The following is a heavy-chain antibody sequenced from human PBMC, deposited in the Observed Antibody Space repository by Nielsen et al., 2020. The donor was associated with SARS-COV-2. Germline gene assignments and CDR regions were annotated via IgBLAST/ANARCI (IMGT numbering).Heavy chain of an antibody. CDR2: IKSKTDGGTT. CDR3: IWVGATLDI. D-gene: IGHD1-26*01. Sequence: GGSLRLSCAASGFTFSNAWMSWVRQAPGKGLEWVGRIKSKTDGGTTDYAAPVKGRFAFSRDDSKSTMYLHMNSLKVEDTAVYYCIWVGATLDIWGQGTMVTVSS. V-gene: IGHV3-15*01. J-gene: IGHJ3*02. CDR1: GFTFSNAW.